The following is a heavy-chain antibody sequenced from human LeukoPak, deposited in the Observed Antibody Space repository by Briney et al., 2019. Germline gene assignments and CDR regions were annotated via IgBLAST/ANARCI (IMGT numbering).Heavy chain of an antibody. CDR2: ISAYNGNT. J-gene: IGHJ6*02. Sequence: EASVKVSCKASGYIFSNYGISWVRQAPGQGLEWMGWISAYNGNTNYPQKFRGRVTMTTDTSTRTAYMDLRSLTSDDTAVYYCARVISLAGMDVWGPGTTVTVSS. CDR3: ARVISLAGMDV. V-gene: IGHV1-18*01. CDR1: GYIFSNYG.